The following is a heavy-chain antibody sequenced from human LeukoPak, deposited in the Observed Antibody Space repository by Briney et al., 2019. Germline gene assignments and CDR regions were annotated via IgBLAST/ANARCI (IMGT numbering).Heavy chain of an antibody. CDR2: ISGSSSTV. V-gene: IGHV3-11*04. CDR1: GFSFRDSY. Sequence: GGSLRLSCSASGFSFRDSYMSWVRQDPGKGLEWISYISGSSSTVYYRDSVKGRFTISRDNAKNTLSLQMDRLTVEDTAVYYCATSEDFWSSYTIDFWGRGTLVTVSS. CDR3: ATSEDFWSSYTIDF. J-gene: IGHJ4*02. D-gene: IGHD3-3*01.